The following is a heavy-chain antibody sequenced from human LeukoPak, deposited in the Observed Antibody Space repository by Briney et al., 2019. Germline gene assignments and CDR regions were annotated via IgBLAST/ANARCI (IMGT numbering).Heavy chain of an antibody. CDR3: TTVPMTYCGGDCHFPNWFDP. CDR1: GFTFSNAW. Sequence: PGGSLRLSRAASGFTFSNAWMTWVRQAPGKGLEWVGRIKSKTDGGTTDYAPPVKGRFTIARDDSKSTVYLQMNSLKTEDTAVYYCTTVPMTYCGGDCHFPNWFDPWGQGTLVTVSS. D-gene: IGHD2-21*02. J-gene: IGHJ5*02. V-gene: IGHV3-15*01. CDR2: IKSKTDGGTT.